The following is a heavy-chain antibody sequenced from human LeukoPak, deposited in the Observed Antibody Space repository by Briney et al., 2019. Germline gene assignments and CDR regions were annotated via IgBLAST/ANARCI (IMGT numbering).Heavy chain of an antibody. CDR1: GXTFSSYG. V-gene: IGHV3-30*18. CDR3: AKDTRAAPGDYDYYYYYGMDV. J-gene: IGHJ6*02. CDR2: ISYDGSNK. D-gene: IGHD4-17*01. Sequence: GGSLRLSCAASGXTFSSYGMHWVRQAPGKGQEWVAVISYDGSNKYYADSVKGRFTISRDNSKNTLYLQMNSLRAEDTAVYYCAKDTRAAPGDYDYYYYYGMDVWGQGTTVTVSS.